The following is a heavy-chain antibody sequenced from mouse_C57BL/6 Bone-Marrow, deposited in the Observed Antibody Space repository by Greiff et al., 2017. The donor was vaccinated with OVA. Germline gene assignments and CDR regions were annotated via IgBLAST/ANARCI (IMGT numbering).Heavy chain of an antibody. Sequence: VKLKESGAELARPGASVKLSCKASGYTFTSYGISWVKQRTGQGLEWIGEIYPRSGNTYYNEKFKSKATLTVDKSSSTAYMQLSSLTSEDSAVYYCAGPFDYWGQGTTLTVSS. J-gene: IGHJ2*01. V-gene: IGHV1-81*01. CDR1: GYTFTSYG. CDR2: IYPRSGNT. CDR3: AGPFDY.